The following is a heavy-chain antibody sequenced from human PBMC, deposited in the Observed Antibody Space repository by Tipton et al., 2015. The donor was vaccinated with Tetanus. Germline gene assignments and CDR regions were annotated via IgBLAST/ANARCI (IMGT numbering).Heavy chain of an antibody. V-gene: IGHV3-7*01. CDR3: TRDRGYSQLDF. CDR1: GFTFSNYW. Sequence: SLRLSCAASGFTFSNYWMSWVRQAPGKGLEWVANMNQDGSEKNFVDSVRGRATISRDNAKNSVYLQINSLRAEDTAVYYCTRDRGYSQLDFWGQGTLVTVSP. J-gene: IGHJ4*02. CDR2: MNQDGSEK. D-gene: IGHD5-18*01.